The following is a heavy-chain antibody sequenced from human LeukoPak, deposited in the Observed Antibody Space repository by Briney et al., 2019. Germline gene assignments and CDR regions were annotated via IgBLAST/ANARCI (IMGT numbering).Heavy chain of an antibody. J-gene: IGHJ5*02. V-gene: IGHV3-23*01. D-gene: IGHD2-8*01. Sequence: LTGGSLRLSCAASGFLFSRCAMSWVRQAPGKGLEWVSSISGAGDIAHYAESVKGRFTISRDNSGNTLYVQMDSLRAEDTAVYYCAKVKSSSTLIGAWGQGTLVTVSS. CDR2: ISGAGDIA. CDR1: GFLFSRCA. CDR3: AKVKSSSTLIGA.